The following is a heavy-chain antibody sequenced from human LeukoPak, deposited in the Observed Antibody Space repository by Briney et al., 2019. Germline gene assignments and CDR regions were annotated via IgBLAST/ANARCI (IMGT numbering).Heavy chain of an antibody. CDR2: IYYSGST. Sequence: SETLSLTCTVSGGSISSYYWSWIRQPPGKGLEWLGYIYYSGSTYYNPSLKSRVTISVDRSKNQFSLKLSSVTAADTAVYYCARSRHSSSWQYYFDYWGQGTLVTVSS. CDR1: GGSISSYY. J-gene: IGHJ4*02. D-gene: IGHD6-13*01. V-gene: IGHV4-59*12. CDR3: ARSRHSSSWQYYFDY.